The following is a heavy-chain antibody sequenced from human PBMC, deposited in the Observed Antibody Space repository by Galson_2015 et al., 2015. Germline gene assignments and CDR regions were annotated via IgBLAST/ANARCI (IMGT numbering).Heavy chain of an antibody. V-gene: IGHV3-23*01. CDR1: GFTFSNYA. Sequence: SLRLSCAASGFTFSNYAMSWVRQAPGKGLEWVSSISGSGGSTYYADSVKGRFTISRDKFKNMLYLQMNSLRAEDTALYYCAKNRNSTSWYRERCLDPWGQGTLVTVSS. J-gene: IGHJ5*02. CDR3: AKNRNSTSWYRERCLDP. CDR2: ISGSGGST. D-gene: IGHD2-2*01.